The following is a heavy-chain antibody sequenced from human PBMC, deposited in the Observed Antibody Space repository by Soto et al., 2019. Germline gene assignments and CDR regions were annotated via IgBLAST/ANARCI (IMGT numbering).Heavy chain of an antibody. CDR3: ARAPRFGESTLGY. CDR2: IIPILGIA. V-gene: IGHV1-69*04. CDR1: GYTFTSYY. J-gene: IGHJ4*02. D-gene: IGHD3-10*01. Sequence: ASVKVSCKASGYTFTSYYMHWVRQAPGQGLEWKGRIIPILGIANYAQKFQGRVTITADKSTSTAYMELSSLRSEDTAVYYCARAPRFGESTLGYWGQGTLVTVSS.